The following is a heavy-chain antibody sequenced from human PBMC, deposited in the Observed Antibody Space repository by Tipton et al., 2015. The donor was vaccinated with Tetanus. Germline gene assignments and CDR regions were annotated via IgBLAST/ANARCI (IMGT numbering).Heavy chain of an antibody. Sequence: SLRLSCAASGFTFSSYAMSWVRQAPGKGLEWVSTISGDGDNTYYADSVKGRFTISRDNSKTTLYLQMNSLRAEDTAVYYCTKWIYDLLTGYSVAFFDYWGQGTPVTVSS. J-gene: IGHJ4*02. CDR1: GFTFSSYA. D-gene: IGHD3-9*01. CDR2: ISGDGDNT. CDR3: TKWIYDLLTGYSVAFFDY. V-gene: IGHV3-23*01.